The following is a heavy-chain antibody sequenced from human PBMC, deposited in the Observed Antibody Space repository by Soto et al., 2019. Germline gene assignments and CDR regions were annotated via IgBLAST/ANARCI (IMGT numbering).Heavy chain of an antibody. J-gene: IGHJ6*02. V-gene: IGHV1-46*01. CDR3: AISKSDMARYYYGMDV. D-gene: IGHD2-15*01. CDR1: GYTFTSYY. CDR2: INPSGGST. Sequence: GASVKVSCKASGYTFTSYYMHWVRQAPGQGLEWMGIINPSGGSTSYAQKFQGRVTMTRDTSTSTVYMELSSLRSEDTAVYYCAISKSDMARYYYGMDVWGQGTTVTVSS.